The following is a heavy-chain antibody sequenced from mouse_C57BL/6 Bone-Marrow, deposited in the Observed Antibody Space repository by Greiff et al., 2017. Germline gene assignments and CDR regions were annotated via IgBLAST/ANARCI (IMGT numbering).Heavy chain of an antibody. CDR3: ARDAGVYYYGSSYFDV. Sequence: QGVESEGGLVQPGSSMKLSCTASGFTFSDYYMAWVRPVPEKGLEWVANINYDGSSTSFLDSLKSRFIISRDNAKNILYLQMSSLKSEDTATYYCARDAGVYYYGSSYFDVWGTWTTVTVSS. CDR2: INYDGSST. V-gene: IGHV5-16*01. D-gene: IGHD1-1*01. J-gene: IGHJ1*03. CDR1: GFTFSDYY.